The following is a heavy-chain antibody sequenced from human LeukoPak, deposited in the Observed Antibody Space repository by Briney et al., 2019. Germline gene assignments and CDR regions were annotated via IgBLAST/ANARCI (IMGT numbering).Heavy chain of an antibody. CDR3: ARGDSSSWFYFDH. J-gene: IGHJ4*02. CDR2: INPNSGDT. Sequence: ASVKVSCKASEYTFSVYHIHWVRLAPGQGLEWMAWINPNSGDTNYAQKFQGRVTMTRDTSINTAYMELTTLRADDTAMYYCARGDSSSWFYFDHWGQGTLVTVSS. CDR1: EYTFSVYH. V-gene: IGHV1-2*02. D-gene: IGHD6-13*01.